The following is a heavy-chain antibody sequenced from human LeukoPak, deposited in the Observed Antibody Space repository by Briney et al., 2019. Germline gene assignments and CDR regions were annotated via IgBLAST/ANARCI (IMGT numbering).Heavy chain of an antibody. V-gene: IGHV4-34*01. Sequence: PSETLSLTCAVYGGSFSGYYWSWIRQPPGKGLEWIGEINHSGSTNYNPSLKSRVTISVDTSKNQFSLKLSSVTAADTAVYYCARSRITIFGVVIGMDVWGQGTTVTVSS. CDR2: INHSGST. D-gene: IGHD3-3*01. CDR3: ARSRITIFGVVIGMDV. J-gene: IGHJ6*02. CDR1: GGSFSGYY.